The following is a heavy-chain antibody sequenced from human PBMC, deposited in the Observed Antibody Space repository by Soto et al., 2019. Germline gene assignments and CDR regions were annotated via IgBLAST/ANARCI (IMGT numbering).Heavy chain of an antibody. CDR1: GFTFSSYA. D-gene: IGHD3-3*01. Sequence: PGGSLRLSCAASGFTFSSYAMSWVRQAPGKGLEWVSAISGSGGSTYYADSVKGRFTISRDNSKNTLYLQMNSLRAEDTAVYYCAKDPDFWSGYPNWFDPWGQGTLVTVSS. CDR2: ISGSGGST. V-gene: IGHV3-23*01. J-gene: IGHJ5*02. CDR3: AKDPDFWSGYPNWFDP.